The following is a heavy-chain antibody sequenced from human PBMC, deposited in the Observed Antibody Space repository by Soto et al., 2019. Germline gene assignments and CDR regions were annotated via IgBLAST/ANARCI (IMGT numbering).Heavy chain of an antibody. D-gene: IGHD4-17*01. J-gene: IGHJ4*02. Sequence: SETLSLTCAVYGGSFSGYYWNWIRQPPGKGLEWIGEINHSGSTNYNPSLRSRVTISVDRSKNQVSLKLSSVTAADTAVYYCARSMTTVTSNEYWGQGTLVTVSS. CDR2: INHSGST. V-gene: IGHV4-34*01. CDR1: GGSFSGYY. CDR3: ARSMTTVTSNEY.